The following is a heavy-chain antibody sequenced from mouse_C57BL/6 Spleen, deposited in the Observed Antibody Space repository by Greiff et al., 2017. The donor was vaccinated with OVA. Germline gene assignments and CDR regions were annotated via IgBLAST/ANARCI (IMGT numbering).Heavy chain of an antibody. CDR3: ARDSVVAHNYAMDY. J-gene: IGHJ4*01. V-gene: IGHV1-54*01. Sequence: QVQLQQSGAELVRPGTSVKVSCKASGYAFTNYLIEWVKQRPGQGLEWIGVINPGSGGTIYNEKFKGKATLTADKSSSTAYMQLSSLTSEDSAVYFCARDSVVAHNYAMDYWGQGTSVTVSS. D-gene: IGHD1-1*01. CDR1: GYAFTNYL. CDR2: INPGSGGT.